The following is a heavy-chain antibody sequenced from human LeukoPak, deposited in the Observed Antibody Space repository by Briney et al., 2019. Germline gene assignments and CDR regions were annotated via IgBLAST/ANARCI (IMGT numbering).Heavy chain of an antibody. Sequence: GGSLRLSCAASGFIVSNNYVSWVRQAPGKGLEWVSVIYSGGTTYYADSVKGRFTIFRDNSNNMVYLQMNSLRVEDTAVYYCARDREAEVFYYYGMDVWGQGTTVTVSS. CDR3: ARDREAEVFYYYGMDV. V-gene: IGHV3-66*01. CDR1: GFIVSNNY. CDR2: IYSGGTT. D-gene: IGHD1-14*01. J-gene: IGHJ6*02.